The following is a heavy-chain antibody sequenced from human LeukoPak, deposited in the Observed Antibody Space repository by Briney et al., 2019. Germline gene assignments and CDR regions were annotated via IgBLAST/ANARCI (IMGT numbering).Heavy chain of an antibody. CDR2: IYHSGST. CDR3: AYYYYGMDV. V-gene: IGHV4-4*02. Sequence: SETLSLTCSISGVSISNSRWWSWVRQPPGKGLEWIGEIYHSGSTNYNPSLKSRVTISVDKSKNQFSLKLSSVTAADTAVYYCAYYYYGMDVWGQGTTVTVSS. CDR1: GVSISNSRW. J-gene: IGHJ6*02.